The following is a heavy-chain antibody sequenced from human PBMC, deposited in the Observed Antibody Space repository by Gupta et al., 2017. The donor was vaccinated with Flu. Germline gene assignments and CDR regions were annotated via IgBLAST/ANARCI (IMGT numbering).Heavy chain of an antibody. Sequence: MSWVRQAAGKGLEWVSGISGSGGSKYYADTVKGRFTISRDNSKNTLYLQMNSLRAEDTAVYYCAKDGSPSGSYTALGYFEYWGQGTLVTVSS. D-gene: IGHD1-26*01. CDR2: ISGSGGSK. V-gene: IGHV3-23*01. J-gene: IGHJ4*02. CDR3: AKDGSPSGSYTALGYFEY.